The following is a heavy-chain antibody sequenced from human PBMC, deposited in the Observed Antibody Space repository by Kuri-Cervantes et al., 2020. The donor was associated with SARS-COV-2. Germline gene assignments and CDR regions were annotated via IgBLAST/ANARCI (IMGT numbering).Heavy chain of an antibody. Sequence: GESLKISCAASGFTFSSYAMHWVRQAPGKGLEWVAVISYDGSNKYYADSVKGRFTISRDNSKNTLYLQMNSLRAEDTAVYYCARAYTSGVLLWSLLGYWGQGTLVTVSS. J-gene: IGHJ4*02. V-gene: IGHV3-30-3*01. CDR3: ARAYTSGVLLWSLLGY. CDR2: ISYDGSNK. D-gene: IGHD3-10*01. CDR1: GFTFSSYA.